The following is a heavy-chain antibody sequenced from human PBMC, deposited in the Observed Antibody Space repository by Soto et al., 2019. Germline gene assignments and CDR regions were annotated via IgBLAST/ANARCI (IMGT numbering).Heavy chain of an antibody. J-gene: IGHJ6*02. D-gene: IGHD2-15*01. CDR3: ARDPCECSGGSCYAQHYYYGMDV. V-gene: IGHV3-30-3*01. CDR1: GFTFSSYA. Sequence: QVQLVESGGGVVQPGRSLRLSCAASGFTFSSYAMHWVRQAPGKGLEWVAVISYDGSNKYYADSVKGRFTISRDNSKNTLYLQMNSLRAEDTVVYYCARDPCECSGGSCYAQHYYYGMDVWGQGTTVTVSS. CDR2: ISYDGSNK.